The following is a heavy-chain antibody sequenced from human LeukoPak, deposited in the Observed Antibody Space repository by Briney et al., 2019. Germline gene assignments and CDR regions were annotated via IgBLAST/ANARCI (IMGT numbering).Heavy chain of an antibody. Sequence: ASVKVSCKASGYSFTYYSLHWVRQAPGQRLEWMGWINARNGNTRYSQKFQGRVTITRDTSATTTYVELTGLRSEDTAVYYCARDRPVGTTGILASWGQGTLVTVSS. J-gene: IGHJ5*02. CDR1: GYSFTYYS. V-gene: IGHV1-3*01. D-gene: IGHD1-1*01. CDR3: ARDRPVGTTGILAS. CDR2: INARNGNT.